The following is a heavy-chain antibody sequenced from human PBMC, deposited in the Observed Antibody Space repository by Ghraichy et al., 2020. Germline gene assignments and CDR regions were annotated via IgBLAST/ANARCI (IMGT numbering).Heavy chain of an antibody. CDR1: GGTFSSYA. V-gene: IGHV1-69*13. CDR2: IIPIFGTA. CDR3: ARGGTYYYDSSGYRPSDY. D-gene: IGHD3-22*01. J-gene: IGHJ4*02. Sequence: SVKVSCKASGGTFSSYAISWVRQAPGQGLEWMGGIIPIFGTANYAQKFQGRVTITADESTSTAYMELSSLRSEDTAVYYCARGGTYYYDSSGYRPSDYWGQGTLVTVSS.